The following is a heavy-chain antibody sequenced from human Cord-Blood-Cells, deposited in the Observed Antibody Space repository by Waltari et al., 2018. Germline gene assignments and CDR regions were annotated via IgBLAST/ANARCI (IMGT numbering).Heavy chain of an antibody. CDR1: GYTFTGYY. J-gene: IGHJ4*02. Sequence: EQLVQSGAEVKKPGASVKVSCKASGYTFTGYYMHWVRQAAGQGLEWMGWINPNSGGTNYAQKFQGRVTMTRDTSSSTACMELSRLRSDDTAVYYCASDGEELGTNLDYWGQGTLVTVSS. CDR2: INPNSGGT. D-gene: IGHD7-27*01. CDR3: ASDGEELGTNLDY. V-gene: IGHV1-2*02.